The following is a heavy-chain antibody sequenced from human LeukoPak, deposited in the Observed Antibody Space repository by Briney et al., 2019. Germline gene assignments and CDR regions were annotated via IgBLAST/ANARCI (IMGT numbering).Heavy chain of an antibody. D-gene: IGHD2-2*01. CDR1: GDSISSSSFY. CDR3: ARHRGYCSSTSCYHFDY. V-gene: IGHV4-39*01. J-gene: IGHJ4*02. Sequence: PSETLSLTCTVSGDSISSSSFYWGWIRQPPGKGLEWIGSIYYSGSTYYNTSLKSRVTISVDTSKNEFSLKLSSVTAADTDVYYCARHRGYCSSTSCYHFDYWGQGTLVTVSS. CDR2: IYYSGST.